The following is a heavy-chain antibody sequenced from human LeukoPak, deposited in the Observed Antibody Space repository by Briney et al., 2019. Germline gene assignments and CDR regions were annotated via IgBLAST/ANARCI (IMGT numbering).Heavy chain of an antibody. CDR3: ARVPLSAVAGTFDY. CDR1: GGSISSGGYS. D-gene: IGHD6-19*01. CDR2: IYYSGST. V-gene: IGHV4-31*11. J-gene: IGHJ4*02. Sequence: PSETLSLTCAVSGGSISSGGYSWSWIRQPPGKGLEWIGYIYYSGSTYYNPSLKSRVTISVDTSKNQFSLKLSSVTAADTAVYYCARVPLSAVAGTFDYWGQGTLVTVSS.